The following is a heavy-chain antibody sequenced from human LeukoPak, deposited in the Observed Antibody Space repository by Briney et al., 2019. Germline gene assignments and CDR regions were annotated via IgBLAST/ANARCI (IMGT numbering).Heavy chain of an antibody. J-gene: IGHJ6*02. Sequence: PSETLSLTCTVSGASISSFYWSWIRQPPGKGLEFIGYVYYTGSTNYTPSLESRVTISLDTSKNEFSLKMSSVTAADTAVYYCARVPVYYGMYVWGQGTTVTVSS. V-gene: IGHV4-59*01. CDR2: VYYTGST. CDR1: GASISSFY. CDR3: ARVPVYYGMYV.